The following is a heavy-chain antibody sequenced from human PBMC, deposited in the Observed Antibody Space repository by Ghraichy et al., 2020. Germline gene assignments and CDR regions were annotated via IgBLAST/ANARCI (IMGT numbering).Heavy chain of an antibody. CDR2: LYQTGTA. J-gene: IGHJ5*02. CDR1: GGSISSRNW. D-gene: IGHD1-14*01. Sequence: SETLSLTCAVSGGSISSRNWWSWVRQPPGKGLEWMGELYQTGTANYNPPRTSRVTMSVDKSKNQFSLRVTSLSAADTALYYCARTSGNPTCCDLWGQGTLVTVSS. CDR3: ARTSGNPTCCDL. V-gene: IGHV4-4*02.